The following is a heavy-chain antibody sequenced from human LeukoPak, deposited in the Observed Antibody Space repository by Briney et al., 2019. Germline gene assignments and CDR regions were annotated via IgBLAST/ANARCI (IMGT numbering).Heavy chain of an antibody. D-gene: IGHD2-21*01. CDR3: AREGLWVGLDSGKTRQAYWES. J-gene: IGHJ3*01. CDR1: GFTFSNYW. V-gene: IGHV3-7*04. CDR2: IKEDGSEK. Sequence: GGSLRLSCAASGFTFSNYWMGWVRQAPGKGLKWVANIKEDGSEKYYADSVKGRFTISRDNAKNSLNLQMNSLRAEDTAVYYCAREGLWVGLDSGKTRQAYWESWGQGTMVTVS.